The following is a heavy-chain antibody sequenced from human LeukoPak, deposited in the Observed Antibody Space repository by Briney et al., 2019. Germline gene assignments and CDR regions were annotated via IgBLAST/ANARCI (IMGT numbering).Heavy chain of an antibody. CDR1: GFTFSSYG. D-gene: IGHD3-16*02. CDR3: ATNTFGGVIADY. Sequence: PGGSLRLSCAASGFTFSSYGMHWVRQAPGKGLEWVAFIRYDGSNKYYADSVKGRFTISRDNSKNTLYLQMNSLRAEDTAVCYCATNTFGGVIADYWGQGTLVTVSS. J-gene: IGHJ4*02. V-gene: IGHV3-30*02. CDR2: IRYDGSNK.